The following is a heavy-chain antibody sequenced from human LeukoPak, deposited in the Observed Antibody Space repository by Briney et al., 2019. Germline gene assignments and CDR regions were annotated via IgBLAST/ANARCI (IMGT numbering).Heavy chain of an antibody. J-gene: IGHJ3*02. Sequence: GGSLRLSCAASGFTFSSYGMHWVRQAPGKGLEWVAVIWYDGSNKYYADSVKGRFTISRDNSKNTLYLQMNSLRAEDTAVYYCARGTGYSSGWFTNHDAFDIWGQGTMVTVSS. CDR1: GFTFSSYG. CDR3: ARGTGYSSGWFTNHDAFDI. CDR2: IWYDGSNK. V-gene: IGHV3-33*01. D-gene: IGHD6-19*01.